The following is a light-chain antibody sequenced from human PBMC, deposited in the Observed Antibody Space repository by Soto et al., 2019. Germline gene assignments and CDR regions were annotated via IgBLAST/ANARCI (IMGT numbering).Light chain of an antibody. CDR1: SSDVGGYNY. J-gene: IGLJ1*01. CDR3: SSFSPGPPPIFV. Sequence: QSVLTQPASVSGTPGQSITISCTGTSSDVGGYNYVSWYQQPPGKAPKLMIYDVTNRPSGVSDRFSGSKSGNTASLTISGLRPEDEADYYCSSFSPGPPPIFVFGTGPKVPVL. V-gene: IGLV2-14*01. CDR2: DVT.